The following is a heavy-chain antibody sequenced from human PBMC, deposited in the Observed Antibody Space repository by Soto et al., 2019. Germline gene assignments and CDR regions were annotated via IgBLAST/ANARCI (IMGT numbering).Heavy chain of an antibody. CDR1: GFRFSDYG. D-gene: IGHD3-10*01. J-gene: IGHJ4*02. CDR2: IFSDGNTK. Sequence: GGSLRLSCAASGFRFSDYGMHWVRQAPGKWLEWVAAIFSDGNTKQYADSVKGRFSVSRDNSENTLYLQMTSLRVDDTAVYYCTNWRGRLNFDYWGQGXLHTVYS. V-gene: IGHV3-33*06. CDR3: TNWRGRLNFDY.